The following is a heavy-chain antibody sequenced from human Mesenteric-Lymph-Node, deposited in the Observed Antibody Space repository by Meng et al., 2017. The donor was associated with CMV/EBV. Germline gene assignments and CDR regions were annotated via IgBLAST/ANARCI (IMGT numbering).Heavy chain of an antibody. V-gene: IGHV1-69*05. CDR1: GGTFSSYA. CDR2: IIPIFGTA. CDR3: ARLLSSDCSSTSCYYYYYYGMDV. J-gene: IGHJ6*02. D-gene: IGHD2-2*01. Sequence: SVKVSCKASGGTFSSYAISWVRQAPGQGLEWMGGIIPIFGTANYAQKFQGRVTITTDESTSTAYMELSSLRSEDTAVYYCARLLSSDCSSTSCYYYYYYGMDVWGQGTTVTVPS.